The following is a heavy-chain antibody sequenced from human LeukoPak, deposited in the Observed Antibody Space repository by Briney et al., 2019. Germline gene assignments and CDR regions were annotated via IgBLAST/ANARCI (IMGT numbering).Heavy chain of an antibody. Sequence: SETLSLTCTVSGGSISGYYWSWIRQPAGKGLEWIGRIYTSGSTNYNPSLKSRVTMSVDTSKNQFSLKLSSVTAADTAVYYCARVVVAASGNYYYYYMDVWGKGTTVTISS. CDR1: GGSISGYY. CDR3: ARVVVAASGNYYYYYMDV. J-gene: IGHJ6*03. D-gene: IGHD2-15*01. V-gene: IGHV4-4*07. CDR2: IYTSGST.